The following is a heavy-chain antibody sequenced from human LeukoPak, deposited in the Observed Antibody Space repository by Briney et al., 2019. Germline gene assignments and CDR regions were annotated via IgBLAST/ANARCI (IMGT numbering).Heavy chain of an antibody. V-gene: IGHV3-7*01. Sequence: QAGGSLRLSCAASGFTFSSNGTSWVSQAPGKGLEWVANIWHEGRAKYYVDSVKGRFTISRDNAKNSLFLQMNSLRAEDTAVYYCAREISGSHPNDCWGEGTLVTVSS. CDR3: AREISGSHPNDC. D-gene: IGHD1-26*01. J-gene: IGHJ4*02. CDR2: IWHEGRAK. CDR1: GFTFSSNG.